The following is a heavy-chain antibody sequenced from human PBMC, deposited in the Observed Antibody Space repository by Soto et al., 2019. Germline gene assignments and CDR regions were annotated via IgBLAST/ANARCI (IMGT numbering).Heavy chain of an antibody. J-gene: IGHJ4*02. CDR2: IWYDGSSK. CDR3: ARSDIVATPHFDY. V-gene: IGHV3-33*01. D-gene: IGHD5-12*01. CDR1: GFTFSSYG. Sequence: GGSLRLSCAASGFTFSSYGMHWVRQAPGKGLEWVAVIWYDGSSKYYADSVKGRFTISRDNSKNTLYLQMNSLRAEDTAVYYCARSDIVATPHFDYWGQGTLVTVSS.